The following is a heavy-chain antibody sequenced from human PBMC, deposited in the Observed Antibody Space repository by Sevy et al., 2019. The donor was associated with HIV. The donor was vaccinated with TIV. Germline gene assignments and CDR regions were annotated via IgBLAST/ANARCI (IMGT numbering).Heavy chain of an antibody. CDR3: TREDGYNHGYNWFDP. D-gene: IGHD5-12*01. V-gene: IGHV3-21*01. J-gene: IGHJ5*02. CDR1: GFIFNVYN. Sequence: GGSLRLSCEASGFIFNVYNMNWVRQAPGKGLEWVSSISTVSTYIDYADSVKGRFTISRDNAKNLLFLQMNNLRAEDTAVYYGTREDGYNHGYNWFDPWGQGTLVTVSS. CDR2: ISTVSTYI.